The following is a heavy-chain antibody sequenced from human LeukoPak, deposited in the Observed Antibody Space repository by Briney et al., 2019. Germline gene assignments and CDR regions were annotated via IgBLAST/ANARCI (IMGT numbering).Heavy chain of an antibody. CDR3: ARAPVIVVVPAAIRGIYWFDP. Sequence: ASVTVSCKASGYTFTGYYMHWVRQAHGQGLEWMGWINPNSGGTNYAQKFQGRVTMTRDTSISTAYMELSRLRSDDTAVYYSARAPVIVVVPAAIRGIYWFDPWGQGTLVTVSS. J-gene: IGHJ5*02. CDR2: INPNSGGT. V-gene: IGHV1-2*02. CDR1: GYTFTGYY. D-gene: IGHD2-2*01.